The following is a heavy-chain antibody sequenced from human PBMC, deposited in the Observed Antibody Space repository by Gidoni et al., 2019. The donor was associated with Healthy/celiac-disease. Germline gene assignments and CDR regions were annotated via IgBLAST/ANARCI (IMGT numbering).Heavy chain of an antibody. V-gene: IGHV3-30*18. CDR2: ISYDGSNK. CDR3: AKDHRRIAVAGNFDY. J-gene: IGHJ4*02. Sequence: QVQLVESGGGVVQPGRSLRLSCAASGFTFSRYGMHWVRQAPGKGLEWVAVISYDGSNKYYADSVKGRFTISRDNSKNTLYLQMNSLRAEDTAVYYCAKDHRRIAVAGNFDYWGQGTLVTVSS. D-gene: IGHD6-19*01. CDR1: GFTFSRYG.